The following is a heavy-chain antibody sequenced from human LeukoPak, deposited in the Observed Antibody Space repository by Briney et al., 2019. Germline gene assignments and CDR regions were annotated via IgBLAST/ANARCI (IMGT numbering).Heavy chain of an antibody. CDR2: IYTSGST. J-gene: IGHJ5*02. CDR1: GGSISSYY. CDR3: ARDLFYGSGSYARGYNWFDP. V-gene: IGHV4-4*07. Sequence: SETLSLTCTVSGGSISSYYWSWIRQPAGKGLEWIGRIYTSGSTNYNPSLKSRVTMSVDTSKNQFSLKLSSVTAADTAVYYCARDLFYGSGSYARGYNWFDPWGQGTLVTVSS. D-gene: IGHD3-10*01.